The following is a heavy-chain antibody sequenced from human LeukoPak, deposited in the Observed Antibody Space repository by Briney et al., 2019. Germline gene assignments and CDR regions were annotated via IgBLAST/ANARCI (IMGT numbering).Heavy chain of an antibody. J-gene: IGHJ4*02. V-gene: IGHV3-30*03. CDR3: ARAGEVGYYYDSSGYYRDY. CDR2: ISYDESNK. Sequence: GGSLRLSCAASGFTFSSSAMHWVRQAPGKGLEWVAVISYDESNKYYADSVKGRFTISRDNSKNTLYLQMNSLRAEDTAVYYCARAGEVGYYYDSSGYYRDYWGQGTLVTVSS. CDR1: GFTFSSSA. D-gene: IGHD3-22*01.